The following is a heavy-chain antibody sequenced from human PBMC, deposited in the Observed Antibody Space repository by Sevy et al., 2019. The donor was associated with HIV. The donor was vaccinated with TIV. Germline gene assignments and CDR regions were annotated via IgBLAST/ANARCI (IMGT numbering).Heavy chain of an antibody. Sequence: GGSLRLSCAASGFALSNYYAMHWVRQAPGKGLEWVALISYDGSDKYYADSVKGRFTIPRDNFKNTLYLQMNSLTTEDTAVYYWARPRANYVDYYFFYAMNVWGQGTTVTVSS. V-gene: IGHV3-30-3*01. D-gene: IGHD4-17*01. J-gene: IGHJ6*02. CDR2: ISYDGSDK. CDR3: ARPRANYVDYYFFYAMNV. CDR1: GFALSNYYA.